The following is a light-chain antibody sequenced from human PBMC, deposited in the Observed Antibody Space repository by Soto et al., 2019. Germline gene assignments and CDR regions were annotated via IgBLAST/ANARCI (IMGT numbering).Light chain of an antibody. Sequence: DIQLTQPPSSLSASVGDRVAITCRASQSISNYLNWYQQKPGKAPQLLIYAASSVQSGVPSIFSGSGSGTDFTRTITSREPEDFVTYFGRQSHSTPWTFGQGTKGDIK. CDR3: RQSHSTPWT. CDR2: AAS. J-gene: IGKJ1*01. V-gene: IGKV1-39*01. CDR1: QSISNY.